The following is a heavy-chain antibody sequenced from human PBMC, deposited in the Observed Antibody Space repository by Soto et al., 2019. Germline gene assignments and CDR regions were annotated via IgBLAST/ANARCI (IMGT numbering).Heavy chain of an antibody. J-gene: IGHJ4*02. V-gene: IGHV4-4*02. CDR2: MYHSGST. D-gene: IGHD6-19*01. Sequence: TCAFSGGSISRDYWWTWIRQPTGEVMEWIAEMYHSGSTNYNPSLKSRVTISVDKSKNQISLKLSSVTAADTAVYYCARGLSSGWSRFDYWGQGTLVTGS. CDR1: GGSISRDYW. CDR3: ARGLSSGWSRFDY.